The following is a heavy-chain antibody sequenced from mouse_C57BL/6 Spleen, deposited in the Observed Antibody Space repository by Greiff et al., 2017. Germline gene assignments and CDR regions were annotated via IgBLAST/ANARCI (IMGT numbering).Heavy chain of an antibody. CDR3: ARKLGPYYFDY. D-gene: IGHD4-1*01. Sequence: EVMLVESGGDLVKPGGSLKLSCAASGFTFSSYGMSWVRQTPDKRLEWVATISSGGSYTYYPDSVKGRFPISRDNAKHTLYLQMSSLKSEDTAMYYCARKLGPYYFDYWGQGTTLTVSS. V-gene: IGHV5-6*01. CDR2: ISSGGSYT. CDR1: GFTFSSYG. J-gene: IGHJ2*01.